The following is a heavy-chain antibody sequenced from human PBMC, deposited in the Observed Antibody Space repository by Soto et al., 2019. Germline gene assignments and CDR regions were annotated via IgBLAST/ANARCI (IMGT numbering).Heavy chain of an antibody. CDR3: ARDRGMVEQWLVLYYYYGMDV. D-gene: IGHD6-19*01. J-gene: IGHJ6*02. CDR1: GYTFTSHG. V-gene: IGHV1-18*01. Sequence: GASGKVSCKASGYTFTSHGISWVRQAPGQGLEWMGWISAYNGNTNYAQKLQGRVTMTTDTSTSTAYMELRSLRSDDTAVYYCARDRGMVEQWLVLYYYYGMDVWGQGTTVTVSS. CDR2: ISAYNGNT.